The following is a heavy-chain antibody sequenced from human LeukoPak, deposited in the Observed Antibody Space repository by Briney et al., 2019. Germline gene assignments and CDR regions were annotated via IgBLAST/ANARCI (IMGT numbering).Heavy chain of an antibody. CDR1: GYTFTGYY. Sequence: ASVKVSCKPSGYTFTGYYMHWVRQAPGQGLEWMGWINPNSGGTDYAQEFRGRVTMTRDTSISTAYMELSRLRSDDTAVYYCARIAIPGRHYFDPWGQGTLVTVSS. CDR2: INPNSGGT. D-gene: IGHD6-13*01. J-gene: IGHJ5*01. V-gene: IGHV1-2*02. CDR3: ARIAIPGRHYFDP.